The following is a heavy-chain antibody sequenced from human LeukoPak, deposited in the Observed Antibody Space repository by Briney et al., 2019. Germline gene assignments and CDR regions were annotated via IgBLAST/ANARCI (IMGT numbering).Heavy chain of an antibody. J-gene: IGHJ3*02. CDR1: GGSISSGGYY. Sequence: SQTLSLTCTVSGGSISSGGYYWSWFRQHPGRGLEWLGYIYNTGSTYFNPSLNSRATISVDTSKNQFSLRLSSVTAADAAVYYFARVWDLRDAFDIWGQGTMVTVSS. CDR2: IYNTGST. CDR3: ARVWDLRDAFDI. V-gene: IGHV4-31*03. D-gene: IGHD3-16*01.